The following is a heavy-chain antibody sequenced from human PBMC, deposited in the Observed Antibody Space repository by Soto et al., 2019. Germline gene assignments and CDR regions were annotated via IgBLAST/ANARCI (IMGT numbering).Heavy chain of an antibody. J-gene: IGHJ4*02. Sequence: VQLLESGGGLVQPGGSLRLSCGGSGFTFSSYAMIWVRQAPGKGLEWVSGISGNGDTTYYADSLKGRFSISRDNSKNTVYLQMNSLRAEDTAVYYCAKRSPPSDGELFGRPKDWGQGILVTVSS. CDR2: ISGNGDTT. V-gene: IGHV3-23*01. CDR3: AKRSPPSDGELFGRPKD. D-gene: IGHD6-6*01. CDR1: GFTFSSYA.